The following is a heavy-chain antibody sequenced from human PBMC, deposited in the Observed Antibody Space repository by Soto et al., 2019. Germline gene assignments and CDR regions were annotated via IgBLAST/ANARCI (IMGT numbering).Heavy chain of an antibody. V-gene: IGHV3-30-3*01. CDR1: GFTFSSYA. Sequence: SLRLSCAASGFTFSSYAMHWVRQAPGKGLEWVAVISYDGSNKYYADSVKGRFTISRDNSKNTLYLQMNSLRAEDTAVYYCARDMMATIQYYFDYWGQGTLVTVSS. CDR2: ISYDGSNK. CDR3: ARDMMATIQYYFDY. D-gene: IGHD5-12*01. J-gene: IGHJ4*02.